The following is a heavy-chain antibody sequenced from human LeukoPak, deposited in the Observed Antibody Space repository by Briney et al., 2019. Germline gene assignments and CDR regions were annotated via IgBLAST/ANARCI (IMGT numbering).Heavy chain of an antibody. CDR2: ISDSGGST. CDR3: AKEDLYYGMDV. CDR1: GFTFSGYA. V-gene: IGHV3-23*01. Sequence: GGSLRLSCAASGFTFSGYAMSWVRQAPGKGLEWVSAISDSGGSTYYPDSVKGRFTISRDNSGTTLYLQSNSLRAEDTAVYYCAKEDLYYGMDVWGKGTTVTVSS. J-gene: IGHJ6*04.